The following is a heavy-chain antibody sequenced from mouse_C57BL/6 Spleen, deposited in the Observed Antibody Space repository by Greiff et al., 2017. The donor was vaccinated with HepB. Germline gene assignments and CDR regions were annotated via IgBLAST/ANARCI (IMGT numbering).Heavy chain of an antibody. CDR2: IYPGDGDT. CDR3: TRSGVLRSLYYAMDY. D-gene: IGHD1-1*01. J-gene: IGHJ4*01. Sequence: QVQLQQSGPELVKPGASVKISCKASGYAFSSSWMNWVKQRPGKGLEWIGRIYPGDGDTNYNGKFKGKATLTADKSSSTAYMQLSSLTSEDSAVYFCTRSGVLRSLYYAMDYWGQGTSVTVSS. V-gene: IGHV1-82*01. CDR1: GYAFSSSW.